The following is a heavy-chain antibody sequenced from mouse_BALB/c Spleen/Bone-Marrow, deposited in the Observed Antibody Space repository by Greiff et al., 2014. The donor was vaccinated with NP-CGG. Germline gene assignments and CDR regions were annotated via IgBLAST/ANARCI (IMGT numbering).Heavy chain of an antibody. V-gene: IGHV1-67*01. CDR2: ISTYSGNT. D-gene: IGHD5-1*01. CDR3: AREYPGYYAMDY. CDR1: GYTFTEYA. Sequence: QVHVKQSGPELVRPGVSVKISCKGSGYTFTEYAMHWVKQSHAKSLEWIGVISTYSGNTNYNQKFKGKATLTVDKSSSTAFMELARLTSEDSAIYFCAREYPGYYAMDYWGQGTSVTVSA. J-gene: IGHJ4*01.